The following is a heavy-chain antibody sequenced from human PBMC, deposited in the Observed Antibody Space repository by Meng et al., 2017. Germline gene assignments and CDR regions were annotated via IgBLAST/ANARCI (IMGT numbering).Heavy chain of an antibody. J-gene: IGHJ4*02. CDR2: INHSGST. D-gene: IGHD3-22*01. CDR1: GGSFSGYY. V-gene: IGHV4-34*01. Sequence: QGRHQQWGAGLLKPSETLSLTCAVYGGSFSGYYWSWIRQPPGKGLEWIGEINHSGSTNYNPSLKSRVTISVDTSKNQFSLKLSSVTAADTAVYYCARVPTYYYDSSGYYLFDYWGQGTLVTVSS. CDR3: ARVPTYYYDSSGYYLFDY.